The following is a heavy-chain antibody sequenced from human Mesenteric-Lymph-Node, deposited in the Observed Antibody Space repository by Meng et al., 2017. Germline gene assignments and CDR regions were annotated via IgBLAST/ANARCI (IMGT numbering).Heavy chain of an antibody. CDR3: ARNLTVSGDY. Sequence: GESLKISCEASGFTFSNFAMTWVRQAPGKGLEWVSDISNSGGSIYYADSVKGRFTISRDNSKNTLYLQMNSLRADDTAVYYCARNLTVSGDYWGQGTLVTVSS. J-gene: IGHJ4*02. CDR2: ISNSGGSI. V-gene: IGHV3-23*01. CDR1: GFTFSNFA. D-gene: IGHD4-17*01.